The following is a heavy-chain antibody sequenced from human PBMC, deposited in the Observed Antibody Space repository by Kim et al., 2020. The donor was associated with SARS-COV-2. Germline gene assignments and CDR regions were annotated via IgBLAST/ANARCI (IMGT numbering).Heavy chain of an antibody. CDR3: ARARAVAALGDAFDI. J-gene: IGHJ3*02. D-gene: IGHD6-19*01. V-gene: IGHV4-34*01. Sequence: PSLNNRVTISVDTSKNQFSLKLGSVTAADTAVYYCARARAVAALGDAFDIWGQGTMVTVSS.